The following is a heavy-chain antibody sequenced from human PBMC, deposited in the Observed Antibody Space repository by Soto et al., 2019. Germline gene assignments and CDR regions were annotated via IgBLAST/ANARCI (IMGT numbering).Heavy chain of an antibody. J-gene: IGHJ6*02. CDR1: GESFSAYY. V-gene: IGHV4-34*01. CDR2: INHSGST. Sequence: PSETLSLTCAVYGESFSAYYWTWIRQPPGKGLEWIGEINHSGSTNYNPSLESRVTISVDTSKNQFSLKLTSLSAADTAVYFCARDRYGLDVWGQGTTVTVSS. CDR3: ARDRYGLDV.